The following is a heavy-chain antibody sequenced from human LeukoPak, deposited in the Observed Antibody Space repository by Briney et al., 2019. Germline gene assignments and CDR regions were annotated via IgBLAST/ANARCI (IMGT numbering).Heavy chain of an antibody. J-gene: IGHJ4*02. CDR1: GFTFSSYA. V-gene: IGHV3-23*01. D-gene: IGHD3-16*01. CDR3: AKDRRPTAIITYPSD. CDR2: LSASGGNT. Sequence: PGGSLRLSCAASGFTFSSYAMSWVRQAPGKGLEWVSALSASGGNTYYADSVKGRFTISRDNSKNTLYLQMSSLTAEDTAVYYCAKDRRPTAIITYPSDWGQGTLVTVSS.